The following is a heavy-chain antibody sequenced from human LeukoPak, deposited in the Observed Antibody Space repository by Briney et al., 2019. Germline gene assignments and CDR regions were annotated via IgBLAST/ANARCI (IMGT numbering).Heavy chain of an antibody. D-gene: IGHD3-10*01. CDR2: ISSDGSAT. J-gene: IGHJ3*02. CDR3: ASGVLIWLGHTFDI. Sequence: GGSLRLSCVPSGITFSNSALSWVRQAPGKGLVWVARISSDGSATIYTDSVRGRFTISRDNPKNTLYLQMNSLTAEDTAVYYCASGVLIWLGHTFDIWGQGTMVTVSS. V-gene: IGHV3-74*01. CDR1: GITFSNSA.